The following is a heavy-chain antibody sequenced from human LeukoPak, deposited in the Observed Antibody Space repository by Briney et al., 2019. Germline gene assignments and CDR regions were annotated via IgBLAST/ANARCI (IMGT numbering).Heavy chain of an antibody. Sequence: SETLSLTCSASGDSMTTFDWSWIRQAAGKGLEWVGQVFTSGTTAYSSSLKSRLTISLDKSNNQVSLKLISMTAADTAVYYCARHSPSGWYYFDPWGQGALVIVSS. J-gene: IGHJ4*02. CDR2: VFTSGTT. CDR1: GDSMTTFD. CDR3: ARHSPSGWYYFDP. D-gene: IGHD6-19*01. V-gene: IGHV4-4*07.